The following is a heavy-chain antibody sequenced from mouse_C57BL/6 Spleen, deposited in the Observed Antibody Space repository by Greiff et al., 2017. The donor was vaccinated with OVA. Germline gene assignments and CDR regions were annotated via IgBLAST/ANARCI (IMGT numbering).Heavy chain of an antibody. J-gene: IGHJ4*01. CDR2: IYPRSGNT. Sequence: VQLQQSGAELARPGASVKLSCKASGYTFTSYGISWVKQRTGQGLEWIGEIYPRSGNTYYNEKFKGKATLTADKSSSTAYMELRSLTSEDSAVYFCATYGSSPYYAMDYWGPGTSVTVSS. V-gene: IGHV1-81*01. CDR3: ATYGSSPYYAMDY. D-gene: IGHD1-1*01. CDR1: GYTFTSYG.